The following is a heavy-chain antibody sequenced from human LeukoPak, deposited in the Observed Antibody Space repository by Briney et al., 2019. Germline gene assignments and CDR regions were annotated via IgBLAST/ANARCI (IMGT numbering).Heavy chain of an antibody. CDR2: VALDGTDP. V-gene: IGHV3-30*18. CDR3: AKDSGTTKNYYYYYYMDV. D-gene: IGHD1-1*01. Sequence: HPGGSLRLSCAASGFTFGSFAMHWVRQAPGKGLEWVAVVALDGTDPYYADSAKGRFTISRDNSKNTLYLQMNSLRAEDTAVYYCAKDSGTTKNYYYYYYMDVWGKGTTVTVSS. CDR1: GFTFGSFA. J-gene: IGHJ6*03.